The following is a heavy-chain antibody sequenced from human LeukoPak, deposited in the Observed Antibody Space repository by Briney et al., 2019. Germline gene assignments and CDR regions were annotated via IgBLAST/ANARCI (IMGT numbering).Heavy chain of an antibody. CDR2: IFYYGRT. J-gene: IGHJ3*01. Sequence: SETLSLTCGVSGRSISLHYWSWIRQPARRSLEWIGLIFYYGRTRYNRSLQGRVPLSVGTPEVKFSLEMDAVTAADTAVYYCARLLDNDNSGDPDTFDVWGQGTVVTVSS. V-gene: IGHV4-59*11. D-gene: IGHD3-22*01. CDR1: GRSISLHY. CDR3: ARLLDNDNSGDPDTFDV.